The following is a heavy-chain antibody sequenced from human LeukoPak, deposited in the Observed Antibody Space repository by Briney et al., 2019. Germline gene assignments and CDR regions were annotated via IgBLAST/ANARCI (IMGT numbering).Heavy chain of an antibody. J-gene: IGHJ5*02. V-gene: IGHV4-39*01. CDR2: TFSGGNA. CDR3: VRLLPSSGYVLGDWFDP. CDR1: GGSISSAIFY. D-gene: IGHD3-22*01. Sequence: PSETLSLTCSVSGGSISSAIFYWGWIRQPPGMGLEWIGSTFSGGNAYHNPSLKSRVTISVDTSKNQFSLKLISVTAADTAVYYCVRLLPSSGYVLGDWFDPWVQGTLVTVSS.